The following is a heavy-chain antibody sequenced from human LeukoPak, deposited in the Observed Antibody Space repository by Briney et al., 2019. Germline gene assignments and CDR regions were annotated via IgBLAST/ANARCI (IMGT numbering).Heavy chain of an antibody. CDR2: ISGSGGST. CDR1: GFTFSSYA. D-gene: IGHD5-12*01. J-gene: IGHJ4*02. Sequence: GSLRLSCAASGFTFSSYAMSWVRQAPGKGLEWVSAISGSGGSTYYADSVKGRFTISRDNSKNTLYLQMNSLRAEDTAVYYCAKDVGYSGYDLSRKPFDYWGQGTLVTVSS. CDR3: AKDVGYSGYDLSRKPFDY. V-gene: IGHV3-23*01.